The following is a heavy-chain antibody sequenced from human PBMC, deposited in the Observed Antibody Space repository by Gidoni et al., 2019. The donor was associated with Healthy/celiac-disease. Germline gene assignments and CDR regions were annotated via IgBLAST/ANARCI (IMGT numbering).Heavy chain of an antibody. Sequence: EVQLLESGGGLVQPGGSLRLSCAASGFTFSSYAMSWVRQAPGKGLEWVSAISGSCGSTYYADSVKGRFTISRDNSKNTLYLQMNSLRAEDTAVYYCAKDFERQGRWLQLSFGGFDYWGQGTLVTVSS. J-gene: IGHJ4*02. D-gene: IGHD5-12*01. CDR3: AKDFERQGRWLQLSFGGFDY. V-gene: IGHV3-23*01. CDR2: ISGSCGST. CDR1: GFTFSSYA.